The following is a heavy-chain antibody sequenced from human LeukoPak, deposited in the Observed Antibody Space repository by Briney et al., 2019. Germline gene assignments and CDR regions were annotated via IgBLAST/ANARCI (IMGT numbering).Heavy chain of an antibody. CDR1: GYTFTSYG. Sequence: ASVKVSCKASGYTFTSYGSSWVRQAPGQGLEWVGWIRAYNGNTNYAQKLQGRVTMTTDTSTSTAHMELRSLRSDDTAVSYRARDKSSSDYYFNWFDPWGQGTLVTASS. J-gene: IGHJ5*02. V-gene: IGHV1-18*01. CDR3: ARDKSSSDYYFNWFDP. D-gene: IGHD3-22*01. CDR2: IRAYNGNT.